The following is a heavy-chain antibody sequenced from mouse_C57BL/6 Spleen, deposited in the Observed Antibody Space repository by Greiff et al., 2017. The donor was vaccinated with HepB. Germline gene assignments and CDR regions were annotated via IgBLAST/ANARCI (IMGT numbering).Heavy chain of an antibody. CDR1: GYAFSSYW. CDR3: ARSDGSSYWYFDV. J-gene: IGHJ1*03. CDR2: IYPGDGDT. V-gene: IGHV1-80*01. D-gene: IGHD1-1*01. Sequence: LVESGAELVKPGASVKISCKASGYAFSSYWMNWVKQRPGKGLEWIGQIYPGDGDTNYNGKFKGKATLTADKSSSTAYMQLSSLTSEDSAVYFCARSDGSSYWYFDVWGTGTTVTVSS.